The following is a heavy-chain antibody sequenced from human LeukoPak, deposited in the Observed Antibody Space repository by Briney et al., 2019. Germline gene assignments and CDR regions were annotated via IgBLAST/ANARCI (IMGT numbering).Heavy chain of an antibody. CDR1: GFIFDNYA. CDR2: ISGDGGST. J-gene: IGHJ4*02. Sequence: PGGSLRLSCVAPGFIFDNYARHWVRQAPGKGLEWVSLISGDGGSTSYADSVRGRFTISRDNTRKSLSLQMSSLRSEDTALYYCARESETSGWYDYWGQGTLVTVSS. D-gene: IGHD6-19*01. CDR3: ARESETSGWYDY. V-gene: IGHV3-43*02.